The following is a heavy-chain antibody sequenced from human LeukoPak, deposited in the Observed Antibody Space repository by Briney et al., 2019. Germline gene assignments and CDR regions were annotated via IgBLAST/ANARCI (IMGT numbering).Heavy chain of an antibody. D-gene: IGHD3-22*01. V-gene: IGHV4-34*01. J-gene: IGHJ4*02. CDR2: INHSGST. Sequence: SETLSLTCAVYGGSFSGYYWSWIRQPPGKGLEWIGEINHSGSTNYNPSLKSRVTISVDTSKNQFSLKLSSVTAADTAVYYCARETTYYYDSSGSEYWGQGTLVTVSS. CDR1: GGSFSGYY. CDR3: ARETTYYYDSSGSEY.